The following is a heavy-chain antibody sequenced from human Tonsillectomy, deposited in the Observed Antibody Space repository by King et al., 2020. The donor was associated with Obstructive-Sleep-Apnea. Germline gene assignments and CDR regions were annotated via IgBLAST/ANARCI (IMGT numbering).Heavy chain of an antibody. J-gene: IGHJ5*02. CDR1: GGSISSGDYY. CDR3: ARGVLSTGYENESWFDR. D-gene: IGHD3-9*01. V-gene: IGHV4-30-4*01. CDR2: IYYSGAT. Sequence: VQLQESGPGLVKPSQTLSLTCTVSGGSISSGDYYWSWIRQPPGKGLEWIGYIYYSGATYYNPSLKRRLTISVDTSKSQFSLKLSSVTAADTAVYYCARGVLSTGYENESWFDRWGQGNLVTVSS.